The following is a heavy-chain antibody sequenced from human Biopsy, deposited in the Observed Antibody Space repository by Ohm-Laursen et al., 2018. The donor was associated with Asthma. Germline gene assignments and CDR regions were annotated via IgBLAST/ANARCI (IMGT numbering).Heavy chain of an antibody. CDR1: GFSFGSYG. D-gene: IGHD3-3*01. CDR3: AKERYYDFWSGYPI. J-gene: IGHJ3*02. CDR2: MSFDGRQT. Sequence: SLRLSCSASGFSFGSYGVHWVRQAPGKGLEWVAVMSFDGRQTYYADSVKGRFTISRDNSKNTLYLQMNSLRAEDTAVYYCAKERYYDFWSGYPIWGQGTMVTVSS. V-gene: IGHV3-30*18.